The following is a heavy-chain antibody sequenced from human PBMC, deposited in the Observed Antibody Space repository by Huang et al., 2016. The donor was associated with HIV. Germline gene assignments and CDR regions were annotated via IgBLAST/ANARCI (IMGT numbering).Heavy chain of an antibody. V-gene: IGHV3-30*18. CDR3: AKEIAVPGSRWFDP. D-gene: IGHD6-13*01. CDR1: EFTFSDYA. CDR2: ISYDGNYK. J-gene: IGHJ5*02. Sequence: QVQLVESGGGVVQPGRSLRLSCAASEFTFSDYAMHWVRQAPGKGLEWLAVISYDGNYKNHAGSVKGRFTISRDNSKNTLYLEMNSLRAEDTAVYFCAKEIAVPGSRWFDPWGQGTLVTVSS.